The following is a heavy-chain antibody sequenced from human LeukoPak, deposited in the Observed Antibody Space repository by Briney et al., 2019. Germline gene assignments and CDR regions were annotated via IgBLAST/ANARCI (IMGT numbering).Heavy chain of an antibody. Sequence: PSETLSLTCTVSGGSVSRGSYYWSWTRQPPGKGPEWIGYIHHSGTTNYSPSLKSRVTISVDMSKNQFFLNLTSVTAADTAVYYCARGRLGATYWGQGTLVTVSS. J-gene: IGHJ4*02. V-gene: IGHV4-61*01. CDR2: IHHSGTT. CDR1: GGSVSRGSYY. CDR3: ARGRLGATY. D-gene: IGHD1-26*01.